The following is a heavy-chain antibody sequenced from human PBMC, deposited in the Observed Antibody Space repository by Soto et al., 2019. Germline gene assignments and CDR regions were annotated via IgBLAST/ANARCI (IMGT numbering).Heavy chain of an antibody. Sequence: GGSLRLSCAASEFTFSNYAMSWVRQAPGKGLEWVSGIGGDAAMTYYADSVKGRFTISRDNSKNTLYLQLNTLRAEDTAVYYFVKERDSGQHYWFASSAQGTAVLVSS. D-gene: IGHD3-3*02. CDR3: VKERDSGQHYWFAS. CDR2: IGGDAAMT. CDR1: EFTFSNYA. V-gene: IGHV3-23*01. J-gene: IGHJ5*01.